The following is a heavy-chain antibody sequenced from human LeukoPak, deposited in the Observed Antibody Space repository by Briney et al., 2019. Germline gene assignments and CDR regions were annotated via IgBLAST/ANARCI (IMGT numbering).Heavy chain of an antibody. J-gene: IGHJ6*03. Sequence: GGSLKLSCATSGFTFNNYNMNWVRQAPGRALEWVSSITSSGTYIFYADSVKGRFTIARDNAKNSLYLQMNSLGPEDTAVYYCARDPYSGNYGNYYYYYMDVWGKGTTVTISS. CDR1: GFTFNNYN. V-gene: IGHV3-21*01. CDR3: ARDPYSGNYGNYYYYYMDV. CDR2: ITSSGTYI. D-gene: IGHD1-26*01.